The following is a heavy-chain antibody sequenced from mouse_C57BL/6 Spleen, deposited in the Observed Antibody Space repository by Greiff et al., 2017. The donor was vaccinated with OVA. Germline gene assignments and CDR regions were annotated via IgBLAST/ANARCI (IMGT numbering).Heavy chain of an antibody. Sequence: VQLQQSGAELVKPGASVKMSCKASGYTFTSYWITWVKQRPGQGLEWIGDIYPGSGSTNYNEKFKSKATLTVDTSSSTAYMQLSSLTSEDSAVYYCAREDYYQSLGYFDVWGTGTTVTVSS. CDR2: IYPGSGST. D-gene: IGHD1-1*01. CDR1: GYTFTSYW. J-gene: IGHJ1*03. V-gene: IGHV1-55*01. CDR3: AREDYYQSLGYFDV.